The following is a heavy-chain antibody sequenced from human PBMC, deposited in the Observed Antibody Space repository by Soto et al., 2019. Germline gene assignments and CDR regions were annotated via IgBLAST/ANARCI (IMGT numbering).Heavy chain of an antibody. D-gene: IGHD3-22*01. CDR3: ATLPYYYDSSGYYYFDY. CDR2: IKQDGSEK. CDR1: GFTFSSYW. J-gene: IGHJ4*02. V-gene: IGHV3-7*01. Sequence: GGSLRLSCAASGFTFSSYWMSWVRQAPGKGLEWVANIKQDGSEKYYVDSVKGRFTISRDNAKNSLYLQMNSLRAEDSAVYYCATLPYYYDSSGYYYFDYWGQGTLVTVSS.